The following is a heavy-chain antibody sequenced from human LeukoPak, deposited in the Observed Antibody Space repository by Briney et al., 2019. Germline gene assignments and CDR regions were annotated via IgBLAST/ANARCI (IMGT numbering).Heavy chain of an antibody. CDR1: GFTFSSYG. CDR3: ARNPQQLVGLDY. V-gene: IGHV3-33*01. CDR2: IWYDGSNK. D-gene: IGHD6-13*01. Sequence: GGSLRLSCAASGFTFSSYGMHWVRQAPGKGLEWVAVIWYDGSNKYYADSVKGRFTISRDNFKNTLYLQMNSLRAEDTAVYYCARNPQQLVGLDYWGQGTLVTVSS. J-gene: IGHJ4*02.